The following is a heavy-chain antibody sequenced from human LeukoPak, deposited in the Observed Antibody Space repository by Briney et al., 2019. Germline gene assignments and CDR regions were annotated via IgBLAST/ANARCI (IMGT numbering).Heavy chain of an antibody. CDR2: ISGSGGST. V-gene: IGHV3-23*01. CDR1: GFTFSSYA. Sequence: PGGSLRLSCAASGFTFSSYAMSWVRQAPGKGLEWVSAISGSGGSTYYADSVRGRFTISRDNSKNTLYLQMNSLRAEDTAVYYCAKPPGYCSGGSCYLASWDQGTLVTVSS. D-gene: IGHD2-15*01. CDR3: AKPPGYCSGGSCYLAS. J-gene: IGHJ4*02.